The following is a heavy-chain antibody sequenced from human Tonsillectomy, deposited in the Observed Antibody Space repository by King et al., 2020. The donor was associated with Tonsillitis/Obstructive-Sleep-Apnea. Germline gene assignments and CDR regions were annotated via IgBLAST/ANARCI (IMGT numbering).Heavy chain of an antibody. J-gene: IGHJ5*02. Sequence: VQLVESGGGVVQPGKSLRLSCAASGFTFSSYGMDWVRQAPGKGLEWVAVISYDGSNKYYADSVKGRFTISRDNTKNTLYLQMNSLRVEDTAVYYCVKDRGAYCSNGVCFGFDPWGQGTLVTGSS. CDR3: VKDRGAYCSNGVCFGFDP. V-gene: IGHV3-30*18. D-gene: IGHD2-8*01. CDR2: ISYDGSNK. CDR1: GFTFSSYG.